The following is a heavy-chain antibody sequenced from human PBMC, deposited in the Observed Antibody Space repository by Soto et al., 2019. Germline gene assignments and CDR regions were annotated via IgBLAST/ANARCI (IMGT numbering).Heavy chain of an antibody. CDR3: AGGQYYFDY. D-gene: IGHD2-15*01. CDR2: ISYDGTNQ. CDR1: GFPFSSYG. Sequence: QVQLVGSGGGVVQPGRSLRLSCAASGFPFSSYGMHWVRQAPGKGLDWVARISYDGTNQYYADSVKGRFTVSRDNSKNTLYLHMSSLRAEDTAVYYCAGGQYYFDYCGQGTLVSVSS. V-gene: IGHV3-30*03. J-gene: IGHJ4*02.